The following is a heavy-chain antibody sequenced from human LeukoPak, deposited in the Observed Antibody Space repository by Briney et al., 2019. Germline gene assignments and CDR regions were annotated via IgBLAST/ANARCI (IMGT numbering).Heavy chain of an antibody. CDR2: IYYSGST. CDR1: GGSVSSGSYY. J-gene: IGHJ5*02. D-gene: IGHD3-10*01. Sequence: SETLSLTCTVSGGSVSSGSYYWSWIRQPPGKGLEWIGYIYYSGSTNYNPSLKSRVTISVDTSKNQFSLKLSSVTAADTAVYYCARDPLRMFVSGSYYPAWGQGTLVTVSS. V-gene: IGHV4-61*01. CDR3: ARDPLRMFVSGSYYPA.